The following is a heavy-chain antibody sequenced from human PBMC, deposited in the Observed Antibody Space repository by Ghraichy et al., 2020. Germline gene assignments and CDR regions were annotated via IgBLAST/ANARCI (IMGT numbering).Heavy chain of an antibody. J-gene: IGHJ4*02. CDR1: GFIFNNYA. CDR2: ISGSGDRT. D-gene: IGHD4-17*01. V-gene: IGHV3-23*01. Sequence: GVLNISCEASGFIFNNYAMTWVRLPSGKGLEWVSAISGSGDRTYYADSMKGRFTIYRDNSKNTVYLQMNRLTADDTAVYYCSKGRQLYGELSGDYWGQGALVTVSS. CDR3: SKGRQLYGELSGDY.